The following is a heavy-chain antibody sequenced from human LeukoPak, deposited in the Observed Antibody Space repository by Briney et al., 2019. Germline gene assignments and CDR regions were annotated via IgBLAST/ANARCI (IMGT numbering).Heavy chain of an antibody. J-gene: IGHJ4*02. D-gene: IGHD1-14*01. CDR3: AKASWVSSTGAVR. CDR1: GLRSSSFA. V-gene: IGHV3-23*01. CDR2: IRGNGET. Sequence: RGSLRLSSVASGLRSSSFALSWVRQGPARGLEWLSSIRGNGETFYGDSVEGLFTLSSDSSKNTVEFQQNNLRVEDTAIYYRAKASWVSSTGAVRWGRGTVVSV.